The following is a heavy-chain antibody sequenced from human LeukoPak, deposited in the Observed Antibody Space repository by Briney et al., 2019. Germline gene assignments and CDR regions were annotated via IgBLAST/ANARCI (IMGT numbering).Heavy chain of an antibody. Sequence: ASVKVSCKASGYTFTGYYMHWVRQAPGQGLEWMGWINPNSGGTNYAQKFQGRVTMTRNTSISTAYMELSSLRSEDTAVYYCARDDGTPYYYDSSGYPGTAFDYWGQGTLVTVSS. D-gene: IGHD3-22*01. V-gene: IGHV1-2*02. CDR2: INPNSGGT. J-gene: IGHJ4*02. CDR1: GYTFTGYY. CDR3: ARDDGTPYYYDSSGYPGTAFDY.